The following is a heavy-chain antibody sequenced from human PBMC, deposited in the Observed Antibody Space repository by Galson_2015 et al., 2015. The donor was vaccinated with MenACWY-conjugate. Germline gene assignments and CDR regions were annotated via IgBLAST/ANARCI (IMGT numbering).Heavy chain of an antibody. CDR1: GYSFTTYW. D-gene: IGHD1-26*01. CDR3: ARHPPGGRGMDV. Sequence: QSGAEVKKPGESLKLSCKTSGYSFTTYWIAWARQMPGTGLEWMGLISPGDSNTRYSPSFQGQVTISADKSISTAYLQWSSLKASDTAMYYCARHPPGGRGMDVWGQGTTVTVSS. J-gene: IGHJ6*02. V-gene: IGHV5-51*01. CDR2: ISPGDSNT.